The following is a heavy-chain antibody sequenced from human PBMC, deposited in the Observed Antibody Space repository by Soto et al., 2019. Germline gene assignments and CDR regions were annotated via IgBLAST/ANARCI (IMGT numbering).Heavy chain of an antibody. CDR2: IKSDGTNA. J-gene: IGHJ5*02. Sequence: QVKLVESGGRVVQPGRSLRLSCATSGFTFRSYGMHWVRQAPGKGLEWVAVIKSDGTNADYIDSVKGRFSISRDNSKKTVYLQMNYLKPEDTAVYYCATPRSSLEWPPFDPWGQGTLVTVSS. V-gene: IGHV3-30*03. CDR3: ATPRSSLEWPPFDP. D-gene: IGHD3-3*01. CDR1: GFTFRSYG.